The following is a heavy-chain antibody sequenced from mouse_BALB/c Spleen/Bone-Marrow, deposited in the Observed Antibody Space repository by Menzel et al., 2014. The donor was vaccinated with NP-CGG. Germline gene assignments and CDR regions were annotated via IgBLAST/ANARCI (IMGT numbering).Heavy chain of an antibody. D-gene: IGHD2-14*01. CDR2: ISLYSGNT. V-gene: IGHV1-67*01. Sequence: VQLQQSGPELVRSGVSVKISCKGSGYTFTDYGMHWVKQSHAKSLEWIGLISLYSGNTNYNQKFKDKATMTVDKSSSTAYMELARLTSENSAIYYWARGDYRYDETMDYWGQGTSVTVSS. CDR1: GYTFTDYG. J-gene: IGHJ4*01. CDR3: ARGDYRYDETMDY.